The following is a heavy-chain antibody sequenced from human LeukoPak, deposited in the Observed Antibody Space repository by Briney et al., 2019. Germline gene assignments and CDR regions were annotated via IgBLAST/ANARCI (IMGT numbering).Heavy chain of an antibody. V-gene: IGHV1-18*01. D-gene: IGHD2-2*01. CDR2: ISAYNAYT. CDR1: GCTFTNYG. CDR3: ARGSLAPAAFFDY. Sequence: ASVKVSCKASGCTFTNYGIGWVRQAPGQGLEWMGWISAYNAYTNNAQKLQGRVTMTTDTSTTTSYMEMRSLRSDDTAVYYCARGSLAPAAFFDYWGQGTLVTVSS. J-gene: IGHJ4*02.